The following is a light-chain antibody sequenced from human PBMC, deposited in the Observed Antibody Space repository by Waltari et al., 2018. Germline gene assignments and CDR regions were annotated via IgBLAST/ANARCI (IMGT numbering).Light chain of an antibody. CDR1: QSLLHSNGYNY. V-gene: IGKV2-28*01. CDR2: LGS. J-gene: IGKJ1*01. CDR3: MQALQIPWT. Sequence: DIVMTQSPLSLPVTPGEPASISCRSSQSLLHSNGYNYLDWYLQKPGQSPQLLIYLGSNRASWVPDRFSGSESGTDFTLKISRVEAEDVGVYYCMQALQIPWTFGQGTKVEIK.